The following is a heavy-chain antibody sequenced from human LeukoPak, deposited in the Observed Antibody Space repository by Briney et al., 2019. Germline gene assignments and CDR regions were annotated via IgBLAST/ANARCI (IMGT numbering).Heavy chain of an antibody. Sequence: GGSLRLSCAASGFTFNYFWMHWVRQVPGKGPVWVSGINHDGTATYYADSVKGRFTISRDNAKNTVYLQMNGLRAEDTSVYFCATVSEYWGQGTLVIVSS. J-gene: IGHJ4*02. CDR1: GFTFNYFW. CDR3: ATVSEY. V-gene: IGHV3-74*01. CDR2: INHDGTAT.